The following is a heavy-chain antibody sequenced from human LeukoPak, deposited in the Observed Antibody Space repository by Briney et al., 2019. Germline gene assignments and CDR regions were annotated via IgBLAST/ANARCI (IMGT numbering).Heavy chain of an antibody. D-gene: IGHD3-3*01. V-gene: IGHV1-69*05. Sequence: ASVKVSCKASGSTFSSYAISWVRQAPGQGLEWMGGIIPIFGTANYAQKFQGRVTITTDESTSTAYMELSSLRSEDTAVYYCGALRFLEWLSHYYYMDVWGKGTTVTVSS. CDR2: IIPIFGTA. J-gene: IGHJ6*03. CDR1: GSTFSSYA. CDR3: GALRFLEWLSHYYYMDV.